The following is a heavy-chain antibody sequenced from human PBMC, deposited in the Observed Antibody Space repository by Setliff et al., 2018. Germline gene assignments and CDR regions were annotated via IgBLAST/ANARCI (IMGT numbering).Heavy chain of an antibody. CDR2: IYYSGST. CDR3: ARDRRGGYGAINWFDP. D-gene: IGHD3-16*01. V-gene: IGHV4-59*12. Sequence: SETLSLTCTVSGGSISSYYWSWIRQPPGKGLEWIGYIYYSGSTNYNPSLKSRVTISVDTSKNQISLRLSSVIAADTAVYFCARDRRGGYGAINWFDPWGQGTLVTVSS. CDR1: GGSISSYY. J-gene: IGHJ5*02.